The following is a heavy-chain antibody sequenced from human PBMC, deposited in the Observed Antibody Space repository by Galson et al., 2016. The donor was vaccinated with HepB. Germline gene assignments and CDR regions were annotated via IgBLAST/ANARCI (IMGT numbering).Heavy chain of an antibody. D-gene: IGHD3-22*01. CDR1: GSTFSDYG. J-gene: IGHJ4*02. V-gene: IGHV3-30*03. CDR2: ISFDGRNK. Sequence: SLRLSCAASGSTFSDYGMHWVRQTPGKGLEWVAVISFDGRNKQYADSVKGRFTISRDDSNDTLFLQMNSLRAEDTAVYYCLSSGWSIGFDYWGQGAPVTVSS. CDR3: LSSGWSIGFDY.